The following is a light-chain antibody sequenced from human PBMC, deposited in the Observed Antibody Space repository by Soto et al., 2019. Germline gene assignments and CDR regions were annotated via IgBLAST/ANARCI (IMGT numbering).Light chain of an antibody. CDR3: QQYNNWLET. V-gene: IGKV3-15*01. CDR1: QSVSSN. Sequence: EIVMTQSPATLSVSPGERATLSCRASQSVSSNLAWYQQKPGQAPRLLIYGASTRATGIPARFSGSGSGTEFTLTISRLQSEDFAVYYCQQYNNWLETFGQGTKVEIK. J-gene: IGKJ1*01. CDR2: GAS.